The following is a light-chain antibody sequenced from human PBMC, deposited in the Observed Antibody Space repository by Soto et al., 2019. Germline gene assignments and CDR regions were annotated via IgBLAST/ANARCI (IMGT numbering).Light chain of an antibody. CDR3: QQYGRPPRAT. Sequence: EIVMTQSPATLSVSPGERATLSCRAGQSVSNNLAWYQQKPGQAPRLLIYEASSRATGIPDRFSGGGSGTDFTLSISKVEPEDFAVYYCQQYGRPPRATFGQGTRLEI. CDR2: EAS. J-gene: IGKJ5*01. V-gene: IGKV3-20*01. CDR1: QSVSNN.